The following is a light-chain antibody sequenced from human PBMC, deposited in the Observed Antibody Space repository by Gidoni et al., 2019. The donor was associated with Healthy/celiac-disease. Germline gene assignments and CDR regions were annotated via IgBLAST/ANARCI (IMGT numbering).Light chain of an antibody. CDR2: QDS. V-gene: IGLV3-1*01. J-gene: IGLJ2*01. Sequence: SYELTQPPSVLVSPGQTASITCSGDKLGDKYACWYQQKPGQSPVLVIYQDSKRPLGIPERFSGSNSGNTATLTISGTQAMDEADYYCQAWDSSVVFGGGTKLTVL. CDR1: KLGDKY. CDR3: QAWDSSVV.